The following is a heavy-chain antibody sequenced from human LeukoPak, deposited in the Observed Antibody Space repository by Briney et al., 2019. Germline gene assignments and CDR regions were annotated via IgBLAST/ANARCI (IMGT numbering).Heavy chain of an antibody. D-gene: IGHD6-6*01. V-gene: IGHV5-51*01. CDR1: GYSFTSYW. CDR2: IYSGDSDI. Sequence: GESLKISCKGSGYSFTSYWIGWVRPMPGKGMEWMGIIYSGDSDIKYSPSFQGQVTISADKTISTAYLQWSSLKASDTAKYYCARYSAARPGDYWGQGTLVTVSS. CDR3: ARYSAARPGDY. J-gene: IGHJ4*02.